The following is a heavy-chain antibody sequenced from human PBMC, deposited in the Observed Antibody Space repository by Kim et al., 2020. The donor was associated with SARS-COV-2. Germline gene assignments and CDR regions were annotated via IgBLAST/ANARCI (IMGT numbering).Heavy chain of an antibody. CDR2: ISYDGSNK. Sequence: GGSLRLSCAASGFTFSSYAMHWVRQAPGKGLEWVAVISYDGSNKYYVDSVKGRFTISRDNSKNTLYLQMNSLRAEDTAVYYCARSGRYCSGGSCYRPFVDYWGQGTLVTVSS. D-gene: IGHD2-15*01. V-gene: IGHV3-30*04. J-gene: IGHJ4*02. CDR1: GFTFSSYA. CDR3: ARSGRYCSGGSCYRPFVDY.